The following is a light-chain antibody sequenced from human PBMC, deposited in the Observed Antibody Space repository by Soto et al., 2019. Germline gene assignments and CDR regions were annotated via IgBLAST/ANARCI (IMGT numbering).Light chain of an antibody. V-gene: IGKV3-15*01. CDR3: QQYKNWPPLT. CDR2: GAF. J-gene: IGKJ4*01. Sequence: EIVMTQSPATLSVSPGETATLSCRASQSVSYNLAWYQQKPGQGPRLLIYGAFTRATGIPARFTGSGSRTEFTLTISSLQSEEFEVYYCQQYKNWPPLTFGGGTKVEIK. CDR1: QSVSYN.